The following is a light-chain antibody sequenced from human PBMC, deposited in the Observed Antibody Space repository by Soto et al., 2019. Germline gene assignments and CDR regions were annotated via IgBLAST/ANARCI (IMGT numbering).Light chain of an antibody. CDR3: SSYTGSSTYVV. J-gene: IGLJ2*01. CDR1: SSDVGGYNY. CDR2: EVS. V-gene: IGLV2-14*01. Sequence: QSALTQPVSVSGSPGQSITISCTGTSSDVGGYNYVSWYQQHPGKAPKLMIYEVSNRPSGVSNRFSGSKSGNTASLTISGLQAEDEADYYCSSYTGSSTYVVFGGGTKLTVL.